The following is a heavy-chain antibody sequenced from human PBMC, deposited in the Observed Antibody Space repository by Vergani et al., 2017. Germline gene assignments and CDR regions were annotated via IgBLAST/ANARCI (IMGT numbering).Heavy chain of an antibody. J-gene: IGHJ3*01. Sequence: EVQLVQSGGGLVQSGGSMRLSCAASGFNFDSYSMNWVRQAPGKGLEWIAYISSSSGTIYMADSVKGRFTISRDNVKEILYLQMSSLRADDTAIYYCVRDVRVSRTWGQGTLVAVSS. CDR2: ISSSSGTI. V-gene: IGHV3-48*04. CDR1: GFNFDSYS. CDR3: VRDVRVSRT.